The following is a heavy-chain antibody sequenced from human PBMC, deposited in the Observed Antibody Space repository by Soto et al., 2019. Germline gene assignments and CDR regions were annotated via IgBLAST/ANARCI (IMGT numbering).Heavy chain of an antibody. J-gene: IGHJ6*02. V-gene: IGHV3-74*01. CDR3: ARGNNGMDV. CDR2: IKSDGSST. CDR1: GFTFSNYS. Sequence: EVQLVESGGGLVQPGGSLRLSCAASGFTFSNYSMHWVRQAPGKGLVWVSRIKSDGSSTNYADSVKGRFTSSRDNAKNTLDLQVNSLRVEDTAVYYCARGNNGMDVWGQGTTVTVSS.